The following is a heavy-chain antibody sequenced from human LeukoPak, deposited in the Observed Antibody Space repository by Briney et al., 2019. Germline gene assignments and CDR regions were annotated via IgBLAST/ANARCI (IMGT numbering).Heavy chain of an antibody. CDR2: IIPIFGTA. J-gene: IGHJ2*01. V-gene: IGHV1-69*13. CDR3: ARWGLGIPDWYFDL. D-gene: IGHD7-27*01. CDR1: GGTFSSYA. Sequence: SVKVSCKASGGTFSSYAISWVRQAPGQGLEWMGGIIPIFGTANYAQKFQGRVTITADESTSTAYMELSSLRSEDTAVYYCARWGLGIPDWYFDLWGRGTLVTVSS.